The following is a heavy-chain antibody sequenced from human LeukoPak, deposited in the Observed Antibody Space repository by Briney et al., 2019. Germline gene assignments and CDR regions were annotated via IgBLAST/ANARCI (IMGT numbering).Heavy chain of an antibody. J-gene: IGHJ4*02. CDR1: GFTFSSYG. D-gene: IGHD3-22*01. Sequence: GRSLRLSCAASGFTFSSYGMHWVRQAPGKGLEWVAVISYDGSNKYYADSVKGRFTISRDNSKNTLYLQMNSLRAEDTAVYYCAKDGDYYDSSGYLDYWGQGTLVSVSS. CDR2: ISYDGSNK. CDR3: AKDGDYYDSSGYLDY. V-gene: IGHV3-30*18.